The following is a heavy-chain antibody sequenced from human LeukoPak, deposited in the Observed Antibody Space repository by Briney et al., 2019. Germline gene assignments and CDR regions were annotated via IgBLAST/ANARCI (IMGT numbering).Heavy chain of an antibody. CDR1: GGSFSGYY. CDR3: ARVTHAFDI. V-gene: IGHV4-34*01. CDR2: VNHSGST. Sequence: SETLSLTCAVYGGSFSGYYWSWIRQPPGKGLEWIGEVNHSGSTNYNPSLKSRVTISVDTSKNQFSLKLSSVTAADTAVYYCARVTHAFDIWGQGTMVTVSS. J-gene: IGHJ3*02. D-gene: IGHD4-23*01.